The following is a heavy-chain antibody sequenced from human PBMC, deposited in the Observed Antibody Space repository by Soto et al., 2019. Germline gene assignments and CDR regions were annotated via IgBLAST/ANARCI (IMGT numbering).Heavy chain of an antibody. CDR2: INAGNGNT. J-gene: IGHJ4*02. Sequence: QVQLVQSGAEVKKPGASVKVSGKASGYTFTTYAMHWGRQAPGQRLEWMGWINAGNGNTKYSQQFQGRVPITRDTSASSAYMELSSLRSEDTAVYYCARARGYYFFDYWGQGTLVTVSS. D-gene: IGHD3-22*01. CDR1: GYTFTTYA. V-gene: IGHV1-3*01. CDR3: ARARGYYFFDY.